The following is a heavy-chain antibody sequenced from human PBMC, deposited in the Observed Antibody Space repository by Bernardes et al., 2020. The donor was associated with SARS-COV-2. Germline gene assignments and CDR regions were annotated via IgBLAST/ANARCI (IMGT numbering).Heavy chain of an antibody. CDR2: ISSSSSTI. CDR1: GFTFSSYS. V-gene: IGHV3-48*01. D-gene: IGHD4-4*01. CDR3: AREGDYSNNYYYYYGMDV. J-gene: IGHJ6*02. Sequence: GGSLRLSCAASGFTFSSYSMNWVRQAPGKGLEWVSYISSSSSTIYYADSVKGRFTISRDNAKNSLYLQMNSLRAEDTAVYYCAREGDYSNNYYYYYGMDVWGQGTTVTVSS.